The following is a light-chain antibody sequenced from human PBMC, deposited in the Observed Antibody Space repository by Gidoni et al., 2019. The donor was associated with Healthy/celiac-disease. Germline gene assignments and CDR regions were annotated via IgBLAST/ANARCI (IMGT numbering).Light chain of an antibody. CDR2: AAS. CDR3: QQSYSTRLT. CDR1: QSISSY. J-gene: IGKJ4*01. V-gene: IGKV1-39*01. Sequence: DIQMTQSPSSLSASVGDRVTITFRASQSISSYLNWYQQKPGKAPKLLIYAASSLQSGAPSRFSGSGSGTDFTLTISSLQPEDFATYYCQQSYSTRLTFGGGTKVEIK.